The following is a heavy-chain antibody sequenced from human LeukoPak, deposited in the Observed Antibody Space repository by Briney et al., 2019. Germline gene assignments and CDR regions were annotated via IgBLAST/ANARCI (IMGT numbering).Heavy chain of an antibody. CDR2: ISSSSSYI. D-gene: IGHD3-22*01. CDR1: GFTFSSYS. Sequence: PGGSLRLSCAASGFTFSSYSMNWVRQAPGKGLGWVSSISSSSSYIYYADSVKGRFTISRDNAKNSLYLQMNSLRAEDTAVYYCAREAAYYDSSGYYVYWGQGTLVTVSS. J-gene: IGHJ4*02. V-gene: IGHV3-21*01. CDR3: AREAAYYDSSGYYVY.